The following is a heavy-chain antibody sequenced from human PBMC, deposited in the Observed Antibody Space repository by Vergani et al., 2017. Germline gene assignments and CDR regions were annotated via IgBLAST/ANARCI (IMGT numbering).Heavy chain of an antibody. J-gene: IGHJ4*02. Sequence: EVQLVESGGGLVQPGGSLRLSCAASGFIFSSYWMSWVRQAPGKGLEWVANIKQDGSEKYYVDSVKGRFTISRDNAKNSLYLQMNSLRAEDTAVYYCARRTTMVRGVLEIARYYFDYWGQGTLVTVSS. CDR1: GFIFSSYW. CDR2: IKQDGSEK. D-gene: IGHD3-10*01. V-gene: IGHV3-7*01. CDR3: ARRTTMVRGVLEIARYYFDY.